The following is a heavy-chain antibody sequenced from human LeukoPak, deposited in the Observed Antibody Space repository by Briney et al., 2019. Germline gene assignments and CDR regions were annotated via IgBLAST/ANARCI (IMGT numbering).Heavy chain of an antibody. CDR2: ISGSDGST. V-gene: IGHV3-23*01. CDR1: GFTFSRYA. D-gene: IGHD2-2*01. Sequence: GGSLRLSCAASGFTFSRYAMTWVRQAPDKGLEWVSAISGSDGSTYYADSVKGRFTISRDDSQNTLYLQMNSLSAEDTAVYYCAKVETSGGANCYALDYWGQGTLVTVSS. CDR3: AKVETSGGANCYALDY. J-gene: IGHJ4*02.